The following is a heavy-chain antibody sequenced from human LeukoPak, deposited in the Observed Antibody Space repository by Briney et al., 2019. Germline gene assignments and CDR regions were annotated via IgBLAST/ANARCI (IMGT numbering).Heavy chain of an antibody. CDR1: GYTFTSYY. Sequence: ASVKVSCKASGYTFTSYYMHWARQAPGQGLEWMGIINPSGGSTSYAQKFQGRVTMTRDMSTSTVYMELSSLRSEDTAVYYCARGDYGDFLDYWGQGTLVTVSS. D-gene: IGHD4-17*01. V-gene: IGHV1-46*01. J-gene: IGHJ4*02. CDR2: INPSGGST. CDR3: ARGDYGDFLDY.